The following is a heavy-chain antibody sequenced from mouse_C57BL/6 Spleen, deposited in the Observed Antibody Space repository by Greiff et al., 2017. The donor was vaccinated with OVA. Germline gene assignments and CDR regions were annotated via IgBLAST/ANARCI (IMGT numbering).Heavy chain of an antibody. J-gene: IGHJ4*01. CDR3: ARPNGVGYAMDY. CDR2: IDPSDSYT. Sequence: QVQLQQPGAELVMPGASVKLSCKASGYTFTSYWMHWVKQRPGQGLEWIGEIDPSDSYTNYNQKFKGKSTLTVDKSSSTAYMQLSSLTSEDSAVYYCARPNGVGYAMDYWGQGTSVTVSS. CDR1: GYTFTSYW. V-gene: IGHV1-69*01.